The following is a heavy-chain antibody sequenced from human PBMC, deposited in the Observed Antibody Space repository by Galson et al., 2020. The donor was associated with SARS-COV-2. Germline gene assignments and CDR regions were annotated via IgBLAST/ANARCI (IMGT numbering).Heavy chain of an antibody. Sequence: GGSLSLSCAASGFTFSAYAMHWVRQAPGKGLEWVAVISYDGSNTYYADSVKGRFTISRDNSKHTLSLQMDSLRAEDTAIYYCVRVGYGSNWSWDYFGYWGQGTLVTVSS. CDR1: GFTFSAYA. J-gene: IGHJ4*02. V-gene: IGHV3-30-3*01. D-gene: IGHD6-13*01. CDR2: ISYDGSNT. CDR3: VRVGYGSNWSWDYFGY.